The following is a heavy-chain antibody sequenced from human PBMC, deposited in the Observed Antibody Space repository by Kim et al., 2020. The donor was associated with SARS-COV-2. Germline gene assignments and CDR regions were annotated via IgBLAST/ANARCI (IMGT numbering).Heavy chain of an antibody. CDR1: GYSFTTYG. V-gene: IGHV7-4-1*02. Sequence: ASVKVSCKASGYSFTTYGLNWERQAPGQRPEYMGWINTNTGDPTYAQGFAGQFVFSVDTSVSTAYLHITSLKAEDTAVYYCARGPWSSSWGAYFDYWGQGTLVTVSS. CDR3: ARGPWSSSWGAYFDY. CDR2: INTNTGDP. J-gene: IGHJ4*02. D-gene: IGHD6-13*01.